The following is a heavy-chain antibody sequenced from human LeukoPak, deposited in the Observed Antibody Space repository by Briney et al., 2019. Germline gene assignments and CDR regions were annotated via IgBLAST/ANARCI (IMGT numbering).Heavy chain of an antibody. CDR2: IYHSGSS. V-gene: IGHV4-4*02. CDR3: ARGPRRGPRTPRGSYRDYFDY. CDR1: GGSISSSSW. J-gene: IGHJ4*02. Sequence: PSETLSLTCAVSGGSISSSSWWSGVRQPPGKGLEWIGEIYHSGSSNYNPSLKSRVTISVDTSKNQFSLKLSSVTAADTAVYYCARGPRRGPRTPRGSYRDYFDYWGQGTLVTVSS. D-gene: IGHD3-16*01.